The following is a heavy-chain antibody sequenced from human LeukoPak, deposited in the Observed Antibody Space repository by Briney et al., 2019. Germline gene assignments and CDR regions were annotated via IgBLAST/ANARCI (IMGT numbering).Heavy chain of an antibody. Sequence: SQTLSLTCAISGDSVSSNSAAWNWIRQSPLRGLEWLGRTYYRSKWYNDYAVSVKSRITINPDTSKNQFSLQLNSVTPEDTAVYYCARAQSVRGVIMTFWFDPWGQGTLVTVSS. CDR2: TYYRSKWYN. CDR1: GDSVSSNSAA. J-gene: IGHJ5*02. D-gene: IGHD3-10*01. V-gene: IGHV6-1*01. CDR3: ARAQSVRGVIMTFWFDP.